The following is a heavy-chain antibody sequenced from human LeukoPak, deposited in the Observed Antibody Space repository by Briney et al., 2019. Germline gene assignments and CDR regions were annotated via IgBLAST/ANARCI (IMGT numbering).Heavy chain of an antibody. J-gene: IGHJ1*01. CDR2: IIPIFGTA. CDR1: GGTFSSYA. Sequence: GASVKVSCKASGGTFSSYAISWVRQAPGQGLEWMGGIIPIFGTANYAQKLQGRVTMTTDTSTSTAYMELRSLRSDDTAVYYCAMNIGRQQPAEYFQHWGQGTLVTVSS. CDR3: AMNIGRQQPAEYFQH. D-gene: IGHD2/OR15-2a*01. V-gene: IGHV1-69*05.